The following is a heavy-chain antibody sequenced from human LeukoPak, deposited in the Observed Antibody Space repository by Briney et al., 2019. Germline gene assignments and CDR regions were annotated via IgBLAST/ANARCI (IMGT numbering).Heavy chain of an antibody. Sequence: SGTLSLTCAVYGGSFSGYYWSWIRQPPGKGLEWIGEINHSGSTNYNPSLKSRVTISVDTSKNQFSLKLSSVTAADTAVYYCARHPSNLDVWGKGTTVTISS. V-gene: IGHV4-34*01. J-gene: IGHJ6*04. CDR3: ARHPSNLDV. CDR2: INHSGST. CDR1: GGSFSGYY.